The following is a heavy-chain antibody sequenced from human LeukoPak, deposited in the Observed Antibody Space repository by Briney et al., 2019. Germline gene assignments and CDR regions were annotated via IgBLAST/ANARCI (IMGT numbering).Heavy chain of an antibody. J-gene: IGHJ5*02. CDR3: ARDLSSNDYGDPGWFDP. CDR2: IYYSGST. D-gene: IGHD4-17*01. Sequence: SETLSLTCTVSGGSISSGGYYWSWIRQHPGKGLEWIGYIYYSGSTYYNPSLKSRVTISVDPSKNQFSLKLSSVTAADTAVYYCARDLSSNDYGDPGWFDPWGQGTLVSVSS. CDR1: GGSISSGGYY. V-gene: IGHV4-31*03.